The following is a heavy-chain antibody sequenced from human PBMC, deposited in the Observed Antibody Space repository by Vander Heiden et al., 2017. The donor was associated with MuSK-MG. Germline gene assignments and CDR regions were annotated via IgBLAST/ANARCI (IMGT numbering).Heavy chain of an antibody. Sequence: EVQLVESGGGLVQPGGSLRLSCAASGFTFSSYWMSWVRQAPGKGLEWVANIKQDGSEKYYVDSVKGRFTISRDNAKNSLYLQMNSLRAEDTAVYYCAREKGYYDSSGYWVDAFDIWGQGTMVTVSS. D-gene: IGHD3-22*01. CDR2: IKQDGSEK. CDR3: AREKGYYDSSGYWVDAFDI. J-gene: IGHJ3*02. CDR1: GFTFSSYW. V-gene: IGHV3-7*03.